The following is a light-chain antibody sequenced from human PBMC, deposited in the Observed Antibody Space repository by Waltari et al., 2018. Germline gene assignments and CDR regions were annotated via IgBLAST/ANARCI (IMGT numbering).Light chain of an antibody. J-gene: IGKJ1*01. Sequence: DIQMTQSPSPLSASIGDRVTITCRASQSITNWLAWYQQKPGKPPKLLIYKASTLESGVPSRFSGSGSGTEFTLTISSLQPDDFATYYCQQYNNYVATFGQGTKVEIK. V-gene: IGKV1-5*03. CDR2: KAS. CDR1: QSITNW. CDR3: QQYNNYVAT.